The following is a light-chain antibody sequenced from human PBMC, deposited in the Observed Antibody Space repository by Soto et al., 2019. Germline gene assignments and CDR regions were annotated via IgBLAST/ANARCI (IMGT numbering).Light chain of an antibody. CDR2: GAS. CDR3: QQYDSSPVT. V-gene: IGKV3-20*01. J-gene: IGKJ2*01. CDR1: QSVSSSY. Sequence: ENVLTQSPGTLSLSPGERATLSCRASQSVSSSYLTWYQQKPGQAPRLLIYGASSRATDIPDRFSGSGSGTDFTLTISRPEPEDFAVYYCQQYDSSPVTFGQGTKLEIK.